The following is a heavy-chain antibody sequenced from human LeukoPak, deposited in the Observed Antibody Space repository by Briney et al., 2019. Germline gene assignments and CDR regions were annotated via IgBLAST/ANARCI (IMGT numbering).Heavy chain of an antibody. D-gene: IGHD4-17*01. CDR3: ASRSGGDYAPYYYGMDV. Sequence: GGSLKLSCAASGFTFSSYEMNWVRQAPGKGLEWVSYISSSGSTIYYADSVKGRVTISRDNAKNSLYLQMNSLRAEDTAVYYCASRSGGDYAPYYYGMDVWGQGTTVTVSS. CDR2: ISSSGSTI. J-gene: IGHJ6*02. CDR1: GFTFSSYE. V-gene: IGHV3-48*03.